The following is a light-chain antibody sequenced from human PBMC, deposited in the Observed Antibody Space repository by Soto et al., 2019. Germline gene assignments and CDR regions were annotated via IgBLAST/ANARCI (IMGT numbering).Light chain of an antibody. Sequence: DIPMTQSPSSLSASVGDRVTIPCRASQSSSSYLNWYQQKPGKAPKLLIYAASSLQSGVPSRLRGSGSGTDFTLTISSLQPEDFETYYCKQIYSTPLTFGQGKRMEIK. CDR1: QSSSSY. CDR2: AAS. V-gene: IGKV1-39*01. J-gene: IGKJ5*01. CDR3: KQIYSTPLT.